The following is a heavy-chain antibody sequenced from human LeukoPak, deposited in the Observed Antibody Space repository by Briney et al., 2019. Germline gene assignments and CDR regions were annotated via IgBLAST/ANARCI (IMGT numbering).Heavy chain of an antibody. J-gene: IGHJ4*02. CDR1: GGSISSYY. V-gene: IGHV4-59*01. Sequence: SETLSLTCTVSGGSISSYYWSWIRQPPGKGLERIGYIYYSGSTNYNPSLKSRVTISVDTSKNQFSLKLSSVTAADTAVYYCARGASAMDNFCYWGQGTLVTVSS. CDR2: IYYSGST. D-gene: IGHD5-18*01. CDR3: ARGASAMDNFCY.